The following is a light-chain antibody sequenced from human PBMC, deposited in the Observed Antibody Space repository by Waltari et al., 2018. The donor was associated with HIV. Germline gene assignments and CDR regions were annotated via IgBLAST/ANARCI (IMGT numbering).Light chain of an antibody. V-gene: IGKV3-20*01. CDR1: KNLTSPY. Sequence: EIVLTQSPAALSLSPGEAATVSCRASKNLTSPYLAWYQQKSGPAPRLLLFGASTRNSGVPTRFGGAGSGADFTLTVTRLEPEDFALYFCQQYDSSPYTFGQGT. CDR3: QQYDSSPYT. J-gene: IGKJ2*01. CDR2: GAS.